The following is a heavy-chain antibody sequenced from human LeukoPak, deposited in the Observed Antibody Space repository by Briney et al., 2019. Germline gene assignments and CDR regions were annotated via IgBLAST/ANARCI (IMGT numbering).Heavy chain of an antibody. CDR2: ISYDGNDE. CDR3: AKDQYDYVRGEFDY. Sequence: GGSLRLSCAASGFTFSSYDMHWVRQAPGKGLEWVAVISYDGNDEHYAGSVKGRFTISRDNSKNTLYLQMNSLRVEDTAVYYCAKDQYDYVRGEFDYWGQGTLVTVSS. D-gene: IGHD3-16*01. V-gene: IGHV3-30*18. J-gene: IGHJ4*02. CDR1: GFTFSSYD.